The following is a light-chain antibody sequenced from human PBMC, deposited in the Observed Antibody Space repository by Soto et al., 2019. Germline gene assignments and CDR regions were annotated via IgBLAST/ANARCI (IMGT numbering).Light chain of an antibody. V-gene: IGLV6-57*04. CDR1: SGSIGSNF. Sequence: NFMLTQPHSVSESPGKTVTISCTRSSGSIGSNFVQWFQQRPGSAPTTVIFEDNQRPSGGPDRFSGSTDSSSNSASLTISGLTSEDEADYYCQSYDSNTVVFGGGTKLTVL. CDR3: QSYDSNTVV. CDR2: EDN. J-gene: IGLJ2*01.